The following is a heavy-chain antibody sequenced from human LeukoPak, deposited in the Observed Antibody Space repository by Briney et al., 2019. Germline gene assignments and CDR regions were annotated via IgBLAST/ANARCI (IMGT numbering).Heavy chain of an antibody. J-gene: IGHJ6*02. CDR1: GFTFSSYS. V-gene: IGHV3-21*01. CDR2: ISSSSSYI. CDR3: ASAVDDFWSGYLYYYGMDV. D-gene: IGHD3-3*01. Sequence: PGGSLRLSCAASGFTFSSYSMNWLRQAPGQGLEWVSSISSSSSYIYYADSEKGRFTISRDNAKNSLYLQMTSLRPEDTAVYYCASAVDDFWSGYLYYYGMDVWGQGTTVTVSS.